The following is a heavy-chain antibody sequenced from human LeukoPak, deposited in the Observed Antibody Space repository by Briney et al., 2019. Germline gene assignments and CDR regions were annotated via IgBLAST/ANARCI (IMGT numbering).Heavy chain of an antibody. V-gene: IGHV3-74*01. Sequence: GGSLRLSCAASGFTFSTSWMHWVRQAPGKGLVWVSRINSDGSSTTYADSVKGRFTISRDNAKNTLYLQMNSLRAEDTAVYYCGRALGSPLDYWGQGTLVIVSS. CDR3: GRALGSPLDY. D-gene: IGHD1-26*01. CDR1: GFTFSTSW. J-gene: IGHJ4*02. CDR2: INSDGSST.